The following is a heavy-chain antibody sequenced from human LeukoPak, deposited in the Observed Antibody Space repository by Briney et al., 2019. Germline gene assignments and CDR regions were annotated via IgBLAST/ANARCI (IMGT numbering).Heavy chain of an antibody. CDR3: AGGAFDI. Sequence: GGSLRLSCAASGFTFSSYAMHWVHQAPGKGLEWVAVISYDGSNKYYADSVKGRFTISRDNSKNTLYLQMNSLRAEDTAVYYCAGGAFDIWGQGTMVTVSS. CDR2: ISYDGSNK. V-gene: IGHV3-30*04. J-gene: IGHJ3*02. CDR1: GFTFSSYA.